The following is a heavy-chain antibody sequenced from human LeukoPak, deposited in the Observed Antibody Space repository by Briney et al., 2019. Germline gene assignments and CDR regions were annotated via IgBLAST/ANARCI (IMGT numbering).Heavy chain of an antibody. CDR2: IYYSGST. J-gene: IGHJ4*02. CDR1: GDSISSSNYY. CDR3: AKSGGYGLIDY. V-gene: IGHV4-39*01. D-gene: IGHD1-26*01. Sequence: SETLSLTCTVSGDSISSSNYYWGWIRQPPGKGLEWIGSIYYSGSTYYNPSLKSRVTISVDTSKNQFSLKLSSVTAADTAMYYCAKSGGYGLIDYWGQGTLVTVSS.